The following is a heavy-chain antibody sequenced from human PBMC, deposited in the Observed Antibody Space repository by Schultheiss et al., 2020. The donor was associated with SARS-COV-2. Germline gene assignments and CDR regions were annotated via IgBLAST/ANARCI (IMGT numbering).Heavy chain of an antibody. CDR3: AKVKTATITGLDY. J-gene: IGHJ4*02. CDR2: INHSGST. D-gene: IGHD5-24*01. CDR1: GGSFSGYY. V-gene: IGHV4-34*01. Sequence: SQTLSLTCAVYGGSFSGYYWSWIRQPPGKGLEWIGEINHSGSTNYNPSLKSRVTISADTSKNQFSLKLSSVTAADTVVYYCAKVKTATITGLDYWGQGTLVTVSS.